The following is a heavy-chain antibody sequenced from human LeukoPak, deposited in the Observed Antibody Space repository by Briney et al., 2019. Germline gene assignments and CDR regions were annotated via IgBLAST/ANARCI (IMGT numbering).Heavy chain of an antibody. Sequence: SETLSLTCTVSGGSISSNSYYWGWIRQPPGKGLEWIGSIYSSGSTYYNPSLKSRVTISVDTSKNQFSLKVSSVTAADTAVYYCARDDAVGATLVAYWGQGTLVTVSS. CDR2: IYSSGST. J-gene: IGHJ4*02. V-gene: IGHV4-39*02. CDR3: ARDDAVGATLVAY. CDR1: GGSISSNSYY. D-gene: IGHD1-26*01.